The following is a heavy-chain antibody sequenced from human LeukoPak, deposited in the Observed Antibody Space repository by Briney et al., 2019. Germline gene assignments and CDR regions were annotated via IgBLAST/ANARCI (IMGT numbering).Heavy chain of an antibody. V-gene: IGHV3-23*01. CDR1: GFTFSTYA. CDR2: ISSSGDNA. J-gene: IGHJ6*02. Sequence: GGSLRLSCAASGFTFSTYAMHWVRQAPGKGLEWVSLISSSGDNAYYADSVRGRFTISRDKSKNIVSLQMNSLRGEDTAVYYCAKDVRVGGGGMDVWGQGTPVTVSS. D-gene: IGHD1-26*01. CDR3: AKDVRVGGGGMDV.